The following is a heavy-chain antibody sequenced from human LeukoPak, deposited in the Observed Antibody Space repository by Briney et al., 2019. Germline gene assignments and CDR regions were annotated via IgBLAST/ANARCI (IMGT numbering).Heavy chain of an antibody. CDR1: GFTFSGSA. CDR3: TREGSGYNYAFDI. J-gene: IGHJ3*02. CDR2: IRSKANSYAT. V-gene: IGHV3-73*01. Sequence: GGFLKLSCAASGFTFSGSAMHWVRQASGKGLEWVGRIRSKANSYATAYAASVKGRFTISRDDSKNTAYLQMNSLKTEDTAVYYCTREGSGYNYAFDIWGQGTMVTVSS. D-gene: IGHD5-24*01.